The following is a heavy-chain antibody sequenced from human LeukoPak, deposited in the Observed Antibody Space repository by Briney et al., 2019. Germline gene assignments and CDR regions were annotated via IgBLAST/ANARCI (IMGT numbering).Heavy chain of an antibody. CDR1: GASITSGLYY. J-gene: IGHJ5*02. CDR2: IYYSGTT. V-gene: IGHV4-30-4*08. D-gene: IGHD4-17*01. CDR3: ARDNDDGDYVSWFNP. Sequence: PSETLSLTCTVSGASITSGLYYWSWLRQSPGKGLEWIGYIYYSGTTYYSPSLKSRLTISLDTSKNHLSLKLTSVTAADTAIYYCARDNDDGDYVSWFNPWGQGTLVTVSS.